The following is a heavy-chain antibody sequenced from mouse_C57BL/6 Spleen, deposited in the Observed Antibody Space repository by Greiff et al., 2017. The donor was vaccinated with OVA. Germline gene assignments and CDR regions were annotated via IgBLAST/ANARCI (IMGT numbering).Heavy chain of an antibody. D-gene: IGHD4-1*01. CDR1: GYSITSGYY. J-gene: IGHJ2*01. Sequence: EVQLQESGPGLVKPSQSLSLTCSVTGYSITSGYYWNWIRQFPGNKLEWMGYISYDGSNNYNPSLKNRISITRDTSKNQFFLKLNSGTTEDTATYYCARETGTYYFDYWGQGTTLTVSS. CDR2: ISYDGSN. CDR3: ARETGTYYFDY. V-gene: IGHV3-6*01.